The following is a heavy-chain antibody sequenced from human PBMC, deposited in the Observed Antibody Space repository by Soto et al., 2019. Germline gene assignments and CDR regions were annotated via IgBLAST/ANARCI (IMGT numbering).Heavy chain of an antibody. V-gene: IGHV3-53*01. Sequence: QPGGSLRLSCAASGFTVSSNYMSWVRQAPGKGLEWVPVIYSGGSTYYADSVKGRFTISRDNSKNTLYLQMNSLRAEDTAVYYCARDRSYCSGGSCYQDYYYGMDVWGQGTTVTVSS. J-gene: IGHJ6*02. D-gene: IGHD2-15*01. CDR3: ARDRSYCSGGSCYQDYYYGMDV. CDR1: GFTVSSNY. CDR2: IYSGGST.